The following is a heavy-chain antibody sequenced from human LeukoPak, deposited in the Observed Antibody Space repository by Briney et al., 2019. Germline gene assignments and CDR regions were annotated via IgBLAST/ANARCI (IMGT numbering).Heavy chain of an antibody. V-gene: IGHV3-30*04. CDR1: GFTFSSYA. CDR2: ISYDGSNK. D-gene: IGHD3-16*02. CDR3: ARDSLKYYDYVWGGYRLSGPLVY. Sequence: GRSLRLSCAASGFTFSSYAMHWVRQAPGKGLEWVAVISYDGSNKYYADSVKGRFTISRDNSKNTLYLQMNSLRAEDTAVYYCARDSLKYYDYVWGGYRLSGPLVYWGQGTLVTVSS. J-gene: IGHJ4*02.